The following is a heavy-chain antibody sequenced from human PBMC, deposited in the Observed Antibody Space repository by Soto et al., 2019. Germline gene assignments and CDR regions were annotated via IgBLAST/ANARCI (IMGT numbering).Heavy chain of an antibody. V-gene: IGHV1-69*13. CDR1: GDTFSSYA. J-gene: IGHJ6*02. Sequence: VKVSCKASGDTFSSYAISWVRQATGQGLEWMGGIIPIFGTANYAQKFQGRVTITADESTSTAYMELSSLRSEDTAVYYCARGVLSYSSSGYYTAYYYYYYGMDVWGQGTTVTVSS. CDR2: IIPIFGTA. CDR3: ARGVLSYSSSGYYTAYYYYYYGMDV. D-gene: IGHD3-22*01.